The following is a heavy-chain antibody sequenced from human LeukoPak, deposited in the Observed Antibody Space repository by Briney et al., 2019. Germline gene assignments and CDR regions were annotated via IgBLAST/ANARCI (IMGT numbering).Heavy chain of an antibody. CDR3: ARVGSSGYYDY. CDR2: ISGGGGST. Sequence: GGSLRLSCAASGFTFTSYSMNWVRQAPGKGLEWVSTISGGGGSTYYADSVKGRFTISRDNSKNTLYLQVNSLRAEDTAVYYCARVGSSGYYDYWGQGTLVTVSS. J-gene: IGHJ4*02. CDR1: GFTFTSYS. V-gene: IGHV3-23*01. D-gene: IGHD3-22*01.